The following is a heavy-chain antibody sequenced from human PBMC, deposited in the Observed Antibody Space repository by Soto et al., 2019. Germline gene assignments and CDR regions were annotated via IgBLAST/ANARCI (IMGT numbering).Heavy chain of an antibody. D-gene: IGHD4-17*01. CDR1: GFTFSSYW. V-gene: IGHV3-7*01. CDR3: VYGDYPQCFQH. J-gene: IGHJ1*01. Sequence: GGSLRLSCAASGFTFSSYWMSWVRQAPGKGLEWVANIKQDGSEKYYVDSVKGRFTISRDNAKNSLYLQMNSLRAEDTAVYYCVYGDYPQCFQHWGQGTLVTVSS. CDR2: IKQDGSEK.